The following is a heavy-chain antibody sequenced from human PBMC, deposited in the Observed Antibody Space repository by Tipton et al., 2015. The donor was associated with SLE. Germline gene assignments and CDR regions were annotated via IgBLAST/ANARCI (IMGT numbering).Heavy chain of an antibody. CDR1: GGSISSYY. J-gene: IGHJ4*02. CDR3: ARDSDYYYFDY. D-gene: IGHD2/OR15-2a*01. CDR2: IYYSGST. Sequence: TLSLTCTVSGGSISSYYWSWIRQPPGKGLEWIGSIYYSGSTYYNPSLKSRVTISVDTSKNQFSLKLSSVTAADTAVYYCARDSDYYYFDYWGQGTLVTVSS. V-gene: IGHV4-59*12.